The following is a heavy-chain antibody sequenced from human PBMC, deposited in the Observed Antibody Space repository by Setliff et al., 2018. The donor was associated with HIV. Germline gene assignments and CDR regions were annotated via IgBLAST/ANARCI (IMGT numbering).Heavy chain of an antibody. D-gene: IGHD5-18*01. Sequence: SETLSLTCIVSDGSIRGHYWSWIRQPPGKGLEWIAYIYYSGTTNYNPSLKSRVTISVDTPKNQFSLKLSSVTAADTAVYYCARGAGYSHFDYHYYYMDVWGKGTTVTVSS. CDR3: ARGAGYSHFDYHYYYMDV. V-gene: IGHV4-59*11. J-gene: IGHJ6*03. CDR2: IYYSGTT. CDR1: DGSIRGHY.